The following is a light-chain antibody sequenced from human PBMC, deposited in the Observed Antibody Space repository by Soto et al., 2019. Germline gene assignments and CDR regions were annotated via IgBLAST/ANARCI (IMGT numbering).Light chain of an antibody. CDR3: QQLNSYPST. CDR1: QGISSY. J-gene: IGKJ5*01. Sequence: IQLTQSPSSLSASVGDRVTITCRASQGISSYLAWYRQKPGKAPTLLIYDASTLQSGVPSRFSGSGSGTDFTLSISGLQPEDIAAYYCQQLNSYPSTFGQGTRLEIK. V-gene: IGKV1-9*01. CDR2: DAS.